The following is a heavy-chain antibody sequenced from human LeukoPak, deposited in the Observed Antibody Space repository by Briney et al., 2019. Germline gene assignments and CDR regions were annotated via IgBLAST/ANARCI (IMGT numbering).Heavy chain of an antibody. D-gene: IGHD2-21*01. CDR3: AKVGGGDRNYYFDY. J-gene: IGHJ4*02. V-gene: IGHV3-7*01. Sequence: GGSLRLSCAASEFTFSSYSMNWVRQAPGKGLEWVANINKDGGEKYYADSVKGRFTISRDNSKDALYLQMNSLRAEDTSVYYCAKVGGGDRNYYFDYWGQGTLVTVSS. CDR1: EFTFSSYS. CDR2: INKDGGEK.